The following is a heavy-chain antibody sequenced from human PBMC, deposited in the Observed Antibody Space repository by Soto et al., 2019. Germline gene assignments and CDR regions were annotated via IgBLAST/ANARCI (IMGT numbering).Heavy chain of an antibody. CDR1: GYTFTSYG. D-gene: IGHD6-13*01. V-gene: IGHV1-18*01. CDR3: ARDRDAPGTRDFDY. Sequence: ASVKVSCKASGYTFTSYGISWVRQAPGQGLEWMGWISAYNGNTNYAQRLQGRVTMTTDTSTSTAYMELRSLRSDDTAVYYCARDRDAPGTRDFDYWGQGTLVTVSS. J-gene: IGHJ4*02. CDR2: ISAYNGNT.